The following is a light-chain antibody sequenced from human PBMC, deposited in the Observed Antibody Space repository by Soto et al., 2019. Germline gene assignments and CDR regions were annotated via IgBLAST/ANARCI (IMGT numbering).Light chain of an antibody. CDR3: QQYDNWPPIT. V-gene: IGKV3D-15*01. CDR1: QSVGNR. Sequence: VMTQSPATLPVSPGERATLSCRASQSVGNRLAWFQQKPGQAPRLLIYTASVRAPGIPARFVGSGSGTEFTLTISGLQSEDFAIYFCQQYDNWPPITFGQGTRLEIK. J-gene: IGKJ5*01. CDR2: TAS.